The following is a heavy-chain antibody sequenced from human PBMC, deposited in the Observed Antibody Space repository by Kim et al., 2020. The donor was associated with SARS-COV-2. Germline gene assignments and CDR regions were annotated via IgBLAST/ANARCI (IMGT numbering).Heavy chain of an antibody. J-gene: IGHJ5*02. V-gene: IGHV1-8*01. Sequence: GYAHRCQGRVTMTRDTSINTAYMELSGLTSEDTAVYYCARNPERTGWFDPWGPGTLVTVSS. CDR3: ARNPERTGWFDP.